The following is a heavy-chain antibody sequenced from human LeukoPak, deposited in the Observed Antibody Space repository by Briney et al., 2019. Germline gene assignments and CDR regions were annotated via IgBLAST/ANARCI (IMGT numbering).Heavy chain of an antibody. V-gene: IGHV4-61*01. Sequence: SETLSLTCTVSGGSVSSGSYYWNWIRQPPGKGLEWIGYIYYSGSTYYNPSLKSRVTISVDTSKNQFSLKLSSVTAADTAVYYCARASYSSSWFDPWGQGTLVTVSS. CDR2: IYYSGST. D-gene: IGHD6-6*01. J-gene: IGHJ5*02. CDR3: ARASYSSSWFDP. CDR1: GGSVSSGSYY.